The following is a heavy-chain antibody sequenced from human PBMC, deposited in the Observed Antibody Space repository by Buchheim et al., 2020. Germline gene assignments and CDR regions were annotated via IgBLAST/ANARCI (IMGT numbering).Heavy chain of an antibody. Sequence: EVQLVESGGDLVQPGGSLRLSCAASGFTFSSYSMNWVRQAPGKGLEWVSYISSSSSTIYYADSVKGRFTISRDNAKNTLYLQMNNLRGEETAGDYCAREDSSGWEPYFDYWGQGTL. CDR1: GFTFSSYS. CDR2: ISSSSSTI. CDR3: AREDSSGWEPYFDY. J-gene: IGHJ4*02. D-gene: IGHD6-19*01. V-gene: IGHV3-48*01.